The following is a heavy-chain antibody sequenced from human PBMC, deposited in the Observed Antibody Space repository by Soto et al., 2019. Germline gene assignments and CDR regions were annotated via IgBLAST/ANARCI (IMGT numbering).Heavy chain of an antibody. D-gene: IGHD6-13*01. CDR2: ISAYNGNT. Sequence: ASVKVSCKASGYTFTSYCISWVRHAPGQALEWMGWISAYNGNTNYAQKLQGRVTMTTDTSTSTAYMELRSLRSDDTAVYYCARGWRPKEYYYYYGMDVWGQRTTVTVSS. J-gene: IGHJ6*02. CDR1: GYTFTSYC. CDR3: ARGWRPKEYYYYYGMDV. V-gene: IGHV1-18*01.